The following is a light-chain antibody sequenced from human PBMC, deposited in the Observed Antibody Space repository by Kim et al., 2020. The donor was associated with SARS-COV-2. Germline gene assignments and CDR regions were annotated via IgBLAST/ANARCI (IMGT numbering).Light chain of an antibody. Sequence: GQSVTISCAGTSRDVGAYNYVSWYQQHPGKAPKLMIYDVTNRPSGVSNRFSGSKSGNTASLSISGLQAEDEADYYCSSYSSSSPHVFGAGTKVTVL. J-gene: IGLJ1*01. CDR1: SRDVGAYNY. CDR2: DVT. CDR3: SSYSSSSPHV. V-gene: IGLV2-14*03.